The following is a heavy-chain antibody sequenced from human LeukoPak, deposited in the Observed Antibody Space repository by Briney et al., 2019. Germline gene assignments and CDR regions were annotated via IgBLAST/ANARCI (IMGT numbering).Heavy chain of an antibody. V-gene: IGHV4-59*01. Sequence: PSETLSLTCTVSGGSISSYYWSWIRQPPGKGLEWIGYIYYSGTTNYNPYLKSRVTISVDTSKNQFSMKLRSVTAADTAVYYCARGGWSAFDIWGQGTMVTVSS. D-gene: IGHD3-10*01. CDR1: GGSISSYY. CDR3: ARGGWSAFDI. J-gene: IGHJ3*02. CDR2: IYYSGTT.